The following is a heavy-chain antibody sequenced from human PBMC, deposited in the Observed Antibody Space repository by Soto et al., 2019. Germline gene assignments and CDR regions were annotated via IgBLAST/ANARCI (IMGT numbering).Heavy chain of an antibody. Sequence: GESLKISCKGSGYSFTSYWIGWVRQMPGKGLEWMGIIYPGDSDTRYSPSFQGQVTISADKSISTAYLQWSSLKASDTAIYYCARQGYCTNGVCYSWFDPWGQGTLVTVSS. CDR1: GYSFTSYW. D-gene: IGHD2-8*01. CDR3: ARQGYCTNGVCYSWFDP. CDR2: IYPGDSDT. J-gene: IGHJ5*02. V-gene: IGHV5-51*01.